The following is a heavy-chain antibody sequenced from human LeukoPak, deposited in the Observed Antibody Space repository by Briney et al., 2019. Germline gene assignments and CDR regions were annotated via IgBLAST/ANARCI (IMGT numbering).Heavy chain of an antibody. CDR2: ISGSGGST. V-gene: IGHV3-23*01. Sequence: GGSLRLSCAASGFTFSSYAMSWVRQAPGKGLEWVSAISGSGGSTYYADSVKGRFTISRDNSKNTLYLQMNGLRAEDTAVYYCAKGYDSSGYLFRGQGTLVTVSS. J-gene: IGHJ4*02. CDR3: AKGYDSSGYLF. CDR1: GFTFSSYA. D-gene: IGHD3-22*01.